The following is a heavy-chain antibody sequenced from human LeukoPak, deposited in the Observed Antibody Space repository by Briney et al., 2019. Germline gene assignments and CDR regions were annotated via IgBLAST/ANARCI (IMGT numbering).Heavy chain of an antibody. CDR3: ARGVSYYDSSGYFDY. CDR2: IYHSGST. CDR1: GGSISSSSYY. J-gene: IGHJ4*02. D-gene: IGHD3-22*01. Sequence: SETLSLTCTVSGGSISSSSYYWGWIRQPPGKGLEWIGTIYHSGSTYYNPSLKSRVTISVDTSKNQFSLKLNSVTAADTAVYYCARGVSYYDSSGYFDYWGQGTLVTVSS. V-gene: IGHV4-39*07.